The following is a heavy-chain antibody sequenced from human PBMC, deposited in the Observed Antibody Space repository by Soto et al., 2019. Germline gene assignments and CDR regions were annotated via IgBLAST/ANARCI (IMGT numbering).Heavy chain of an antibody. Sequence: PGGSLRLSCAASGFTFSSYSMNWVRQAPGKGLEWVSSISSSSSYIYYADSVKGRFTISRDNAKNSLYLQMNSLRAEDTAVYYCARELSWYYYDSSGYYYVSDAFDIWGQGTMVTVSS. V-gene: IGHV3-21*01. J-gene: IGHJ3*02. CDR3: ARELSWYYYDSSGYYYVSDAFDI. D-gene: IGHD3-22*01. CDR2: ISSSSSYI. CDR1: GFTFSSYS.